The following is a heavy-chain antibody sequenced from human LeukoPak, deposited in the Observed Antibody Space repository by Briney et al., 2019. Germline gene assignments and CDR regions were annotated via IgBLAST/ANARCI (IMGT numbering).Heavy chain of an antibody. Sequence: SETLSLTCTVSGGSISSSSYFWGWTRQPPGKGLEWIGSIFYSGSTYYNPSLNSRVTISIDTSKNQFSLRLCSVTAADTAVYYCARQMDTVTADYWGQGTLVTVSS. CDR2: IFYSGST. CDR3: ARQMDTVTADY. V-gene: IGHV4-39*01. CDR1: GGSISSSSYF. D-gene: IGHD4-17*01. J-gene: IGHJ4*02.